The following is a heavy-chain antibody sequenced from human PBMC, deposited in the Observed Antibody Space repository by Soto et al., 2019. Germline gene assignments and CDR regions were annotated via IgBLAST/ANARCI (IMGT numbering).Heavy chain of an antibody. V-gene: IGHV1-69*10. CDR1: GGTFSSYA. D-gene: IGHD6-13*01. J-gene: IGHJ6*02. Sequence: ASVKVSCKASGGTFSSYAISWVRQAPGQGLEWMGGIIPILGIANYAQKFQGRVTITADKSTSTAYMELSSLRSEDTAVYYCARDHRGSSWTGYYYGMDVWGQGTTVTVSS. CDR2: IIPILGIA. CDR3: ARDHRGSSWTGYYYGMDV.